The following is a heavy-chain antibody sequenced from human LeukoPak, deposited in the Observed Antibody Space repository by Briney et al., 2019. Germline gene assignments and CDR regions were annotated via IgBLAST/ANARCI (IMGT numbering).Heavy chain of an antibody. D-gene: IGHD6-13*01. J-gene: IGHJ4*02. CDR3: ARGVSKGIAAAGESDY. V-gene: IGHV4-34*01. CDR1: GGSFSGYY. CDR2: INHSGST. Sequence: PSETLSLICAVYGGSFSGYYWSWIRQPPGKGLEWIGEINHSGSTNYNPSLKSRVTISVDTSKNQFSLKLSSVTAADTAVYYCARGVSKGIAAAGESDYWGQGTLVTVSS.